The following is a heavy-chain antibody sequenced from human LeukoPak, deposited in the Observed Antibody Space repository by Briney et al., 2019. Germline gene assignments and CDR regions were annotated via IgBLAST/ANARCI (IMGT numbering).Heavy chain of an antibody. CDR3: ASDTKVPSR. D-gene: IGHD2-2*01. CDR1: GFIFSSYW. V-gene: IGHV3-7*01. Sequence: GGSLRLSCAASGFIFSSYWMNWVRQAPGKGLEWVANINEDGSEKYYVDSVKGRFTISRDNAKNSLYLQMNSLRVEDTAVYYCASDTKVPSRWGQGTLVTVSS. CDR2: INEDGSEK. J-gene: IGHJ4*02.